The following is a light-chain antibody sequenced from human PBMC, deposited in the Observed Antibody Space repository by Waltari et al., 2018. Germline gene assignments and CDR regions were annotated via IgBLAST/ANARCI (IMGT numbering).Light chain of an antibody. CDR3: SSYTRRNTPSSV. CDR1: SSDIGGYDY. CDR2: EVP. J-gene: IGLJ1*01. V-gene: IGLV2-14*01. Sequence: QSALTQPASVSGSPGQSITISCTGTSSDIGGYDYVSWYQQHPGKAPKLLIYEVPNRPSGFSNRFSGSKSGNTASLSISGLQPEDEADYYCSSYTRRNTPSSVFGTGTQVTVL.